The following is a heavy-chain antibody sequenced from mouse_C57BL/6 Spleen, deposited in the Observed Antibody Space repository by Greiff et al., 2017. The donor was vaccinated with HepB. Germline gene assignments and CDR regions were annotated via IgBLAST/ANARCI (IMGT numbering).Heavy chain of an antibody. Sequence: EVKVVESGGGLVKPGGSLKLSCAASGFTFSDYGMHWVRQAPEKGLEWVAYISSGSSTIYYADTVKGRFTISRDNAKNTLFLQMTSLRSEDTAMYYCARVRLYEGDYYAMDYWGQGTSVTVAS. J-gene: IGHJ4*01. CDR3: ARVRLYEGDYYAMDY. CDR1: GFTFSDYG. V-gene: IGHV5-17*01. CDR2: ISSGSSTI. D-gene: IGHD2-3*01.